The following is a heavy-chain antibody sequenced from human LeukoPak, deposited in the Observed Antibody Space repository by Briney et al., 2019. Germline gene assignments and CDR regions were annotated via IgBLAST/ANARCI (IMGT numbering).Heavy chain of an antibody. CDR3: ANGVVITN. D-gene: IGHD3-3*01. CDR1: GFTFSSFA. Sequence: GGSLRLSCAASGFTFSSFAMNWVRQAPGKGLEWVSGISGSGGSTYYADSLKGRFTIPRDNSQNTLYLQMNSLTVEDTAIYYCANGVVITNWGQGTLVTVSS. V-gene: IGHV3-23*01. CDR2: ISGSGGST. J-gene: IGHJ4*02.